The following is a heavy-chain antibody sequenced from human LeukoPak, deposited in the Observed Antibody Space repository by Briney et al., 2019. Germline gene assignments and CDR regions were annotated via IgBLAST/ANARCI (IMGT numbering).Heavy chain of an antibody. J-gene: IGHJ5*02. V-gene: IGHV3-74*01. D-gene: IGHD2/OR15-2a*01. CDR2: SFNGGSRT. Sequence: PGGSLRLSCAASGFTFSTYGMHWVRQAPGKGLEWVSQSFNGGSRTLYADSVKGRFTISRDNAKNTLFLEMNSLGVDDTAIYYCARAGETFGLDHWGQGTLVTVSS. CDR3: ARAGETFGLDH. CDR1: GFTFSTYG.